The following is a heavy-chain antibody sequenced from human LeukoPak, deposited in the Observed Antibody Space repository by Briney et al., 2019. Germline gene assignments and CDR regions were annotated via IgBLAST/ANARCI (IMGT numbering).Heavy chain of an antibody. D-gene: IGHD6-19*01. CDR1: GFTFSSYA. CDR3: AKDREISSGWYSAFDY. CDR2: ISGSGGST. Sequence: PGGSLRLSCAASGFTFSSYAMSWVRQAPGKGLEWVSAISGSGGSTHYADSVKGRFTISRDNSKNTLYLQMSSLRAEDTAVYYCAKDREISSGWYSAFDYWGQGTLVTVSS. J-gene: IGHJ4*02. V-gene: IGHV3-23*01.